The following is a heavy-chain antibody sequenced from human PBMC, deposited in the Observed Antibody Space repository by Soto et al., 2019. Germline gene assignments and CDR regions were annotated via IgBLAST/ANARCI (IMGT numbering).Heavy chain of an antibody. CDR2: IIPIFGTA. CDR1: GGTFSSYA. V-gene: IGHV1-69*06. CDR3: ASAPPIVATINTWFDP. Sequence: QVQLVQSGAEVKKPGSSVKVSCKASGGTFSSYAISWVRQAPGQGLEWMGGIIPIFGTANYAQKFQGRVTITADKSTSTADMELSSLRSEDTAVYYCASAPPIVATINTWFDPWGQGTLVSVSS. J-gene: IGHJ5*02. D-gene: IGHD5-12*01.